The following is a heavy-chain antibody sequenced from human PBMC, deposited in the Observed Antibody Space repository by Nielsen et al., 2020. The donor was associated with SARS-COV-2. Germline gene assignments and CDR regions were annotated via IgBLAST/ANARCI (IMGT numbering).Heavy chain of an antibody. J-gene: IGHJ6*03. CDR2: IRSKAYGGTT. D-gene: IGHD2-21*01. Sequence: GGSLRFSCTASGFTFGDYAMSWFRQAPGKGLEWVGFIRSKAYGGTTEYAASVKGRFTISRDDSKSIAYLQMNSLKTEDTAVYYCTTDVVPYYYYYYMDVWGKGTTVTVSS. CDR3: TTDVVPYYYYYYMDV. V-gene: IGHV3-49*03. CDR1: GFTFGDYA.